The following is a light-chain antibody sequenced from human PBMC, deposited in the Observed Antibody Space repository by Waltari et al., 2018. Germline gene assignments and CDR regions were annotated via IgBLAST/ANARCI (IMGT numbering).Light chain of an antibody. CDR3: QVWVSSSYHVV. V-gene: IGLV3-21*03. Sequence: SYVLTQPPSVSVAPGKTARITWGGNNIGSKSVHWYQQKPGQAPVLVVPEDSDRPSGIRERFSGSNSGNTATLTISRVEAGEEADYYCQVWVSSSYHVVFGGGTKLTVL. CDR1: NIGSKS. J-gene: IGLJ2*01. CDR2: EDS.